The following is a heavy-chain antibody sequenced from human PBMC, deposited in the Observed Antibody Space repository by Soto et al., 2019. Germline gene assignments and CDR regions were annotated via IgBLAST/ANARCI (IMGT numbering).Heavy chain of an antibody. CDR1: GYAFINST. V-gene: IGHV1-3*01. D-gene: IGHD2-15*01. Sequence: ASVKVYCKTSGYAFINSTMHWVRQAPGQSLEWMGWINGGSGHTRYSQKFEGRVTITKDTSASSAYMELSSLRSDDTAVYYCARVLTPNWFDPWGQGTLVTVSS. CDR2: INGGSGHT. CDR3: ARVLTPNWFDP. J-gene: IGHJ5*02.